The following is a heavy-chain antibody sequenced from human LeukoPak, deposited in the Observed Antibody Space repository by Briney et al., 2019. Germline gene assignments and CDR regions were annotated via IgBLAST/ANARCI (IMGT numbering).Heavy chain of an antibody. CDR2: ISSSSYK. J-gene: IGHJ4*02. CDR1: GFTFSSYT. Sequence: GGSLRLSCAASGFTFSSYTMSWVRQAPGRGLEWVSSISSSSYKYYADSVKGRFTISRDNAKNSLYLQMNSLRAEDTAVYYCARETTTIFGVVPYYFDYWGQGTPVTVSS. CDR3: ARETTTIFGVVPYYFDY. D-gene: IGHD3-3*01. V-gene: IGHV3-21*01.